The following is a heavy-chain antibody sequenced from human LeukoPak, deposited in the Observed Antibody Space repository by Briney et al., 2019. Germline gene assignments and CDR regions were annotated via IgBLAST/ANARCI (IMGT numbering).Heavy chain of an antibody. V-gene: IGHV1-18*01. CDR3: ARSGFTIFGVVWTGYYYYYMDV. D-gene: IGHD3-3*01. CDR2: ISAYNGNT. J-gene: IGHJ6*03. CDR1: GYTFTSYG. Sequence: ASVKVSCKASGYTFTSYGISWVRQAPGQGLEWMGWISAYNGNTNYAQKLQGRVTMTTDTSTSTAYMELRSLRSDDTAVYYCARSGFTIFGVVWTGYYYYYMDVWGKGTTVTVSS.